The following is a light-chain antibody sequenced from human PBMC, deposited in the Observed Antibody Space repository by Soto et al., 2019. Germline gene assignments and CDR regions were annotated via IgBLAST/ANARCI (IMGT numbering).Light chain of an antibody. CDR2: DTN. Sequence: QAVVTQEPSLTVSPGGTVTLTCASSTGAVAIDHYPYWFQQKPGQAPRTLIYDTNKKHSWTPARFSGSLLGGKAALTLSGAQPEDEADYYCLLDYSGARVFGGGTKLTVL. J-gene: IGLJ2*01. CDR1: TGAVAIDHY. CDR3: LLDYSGARV. V-gene: IGLV7-46*01.